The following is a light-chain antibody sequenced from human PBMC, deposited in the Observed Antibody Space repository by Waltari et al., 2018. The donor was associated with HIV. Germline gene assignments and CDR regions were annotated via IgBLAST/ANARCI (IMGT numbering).Light chain of an antibody. V-gene: IGKV3D-15*01. CDR3: QQYNDWPLT. J-gene: IGKJ1*01. CDR1: KSISSN. Sequence: DIVMTQSPATVSVSPGERVTLSCRASKSISSNLAWYQQTPGQAPRLLIHAASTRATAIPARFSGSGSETEFNLTISSLQSEDFAVYYCQQYNDWPLTFGQGTKVEIK. CDR2: AAS.